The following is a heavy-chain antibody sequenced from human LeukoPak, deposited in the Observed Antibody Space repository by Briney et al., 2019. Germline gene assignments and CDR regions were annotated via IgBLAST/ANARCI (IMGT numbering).Heavy chain of an antibody. Sequence: ASVKVSCKASGYTFTSYDINWVRQATGQGLELMGWMNPNSGNTGYAQKFQGRVTMTRDTSISTAYMELSRLRSDDTAVYYCARGSSGWPWDWFDPWGQGTLVTVSS. D-gene: IGHD6-19*01. V-gene: IGHV1-8*02. CDR3: ARGSSGWPWDWFDP. CDR2: MNPNSGNT. J-gene: IGHJ5*02. CDR1: GYTFTSYD.